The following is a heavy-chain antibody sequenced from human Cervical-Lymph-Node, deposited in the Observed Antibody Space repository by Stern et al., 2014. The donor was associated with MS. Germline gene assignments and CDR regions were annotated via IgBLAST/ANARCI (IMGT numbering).Heavy chain of an antibody. V-gene: IGHV2-5*02. CDR3: AHVLSLGIAVSYYYYALDV. Sequence: QITLKESGPTLVKPTQTLTLTCSFSGFSLNTRGVAVGWIRQPPGKALEWLALIFWDDDKRFSPSLESRLTVTKDTSKNQVVLTMTNMDPVDTATYYCAHVLSLGIAVSYYYYALDVWGHGTTVTVSS. J-gene: IGHJ6*02. D-gene: IGHD6-19*01. CDR2: IFWDDDK. CDR1: GFSLNTRGVA.